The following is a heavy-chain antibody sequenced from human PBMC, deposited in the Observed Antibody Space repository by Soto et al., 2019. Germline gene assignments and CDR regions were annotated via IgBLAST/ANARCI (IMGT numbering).Heavy chain of an antibody. CDR2: IYDSGST. J-gene: IGHJ4*02. D-gene: IGHD3-22*01. Sequence: QVQLQESGPGLVKPSQTLSLTCTVSGGSIYSGDNYWSWIRQPPGKGLEWIGYIYDSGSTYYNPSRKSRVTISVDTSKQFSLKLSSVTATDTAVYYCARAYFDSSGWLGDSWGQGTQVTVSS. CDR1: GGSIYSGDNY. CDR3: ARAYFDSSGWLGDS. V-gene: IGHV4-30-4*01.